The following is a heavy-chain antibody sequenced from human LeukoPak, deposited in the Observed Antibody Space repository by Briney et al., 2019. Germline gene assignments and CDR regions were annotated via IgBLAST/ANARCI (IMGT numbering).Heavy chain of an antibody. CDR2: INWNGGST. CDR3: ARVRYYYDSSGYYRGFDY. Sequence: GGSLRLSCTTSGFTFGDYALSWFRQAPGKGLEWVSGINWNGGSTGYADSVKGRFTISRDNAKNSLYLQMNSLRAEDTALYYCARVRYYYDSSGYYRGFDYWGQGTLVTVSS. CDR1: GFTFGDYA. V-gene: IGHV3-20*04. J-gene: IGHJ4*02. D-gene: IGHD3-22*01.